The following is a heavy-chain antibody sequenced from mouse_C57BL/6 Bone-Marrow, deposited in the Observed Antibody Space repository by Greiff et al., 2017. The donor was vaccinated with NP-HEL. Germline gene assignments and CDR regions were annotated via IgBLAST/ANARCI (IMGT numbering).Heavy chain of an antibody. D-gene: IGHD2-10*01. CDR2: IYPRSGNT. V-gene: IGHV1-81*01. Sequence: QVHVKQSGAELARPGASVKLSCKASGYTFTSYGISWVKQRTGQGLEWIGEIYPRSGNTYYNEKFKGKATLTADKSSSTAYMELRSLTSEDSAVYFCASYYGNAWFAYWGQGTLVTVSA. J-gene: IGHJ3*01. CDR3: ASYYGNAWFAY. CDR1: GYTFTSYG.